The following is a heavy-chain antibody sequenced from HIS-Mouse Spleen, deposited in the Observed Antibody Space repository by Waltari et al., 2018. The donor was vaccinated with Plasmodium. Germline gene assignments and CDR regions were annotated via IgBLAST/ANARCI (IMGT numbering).Heavy chain of an antibody. J-gene: IGHJ3*02. D-gene: IGHD6-19*01. V-gene: IGHV2-70*15. CDR2: IDWDDDK. CDR3: ARILVAGVEGAFDI. CDR1: GFSLSTSGMC. Sequence: QVTLRESGPALVKPTQTLTLTCTFSGFSLSTSGMCVSWIRQPPGKALEWLARIDWDDDKYYSTALKTRLTISKDTSKNQVVLTMTNMDPVDTATYYCARILVAGVEGAFDIWGQGTMVTVSS.